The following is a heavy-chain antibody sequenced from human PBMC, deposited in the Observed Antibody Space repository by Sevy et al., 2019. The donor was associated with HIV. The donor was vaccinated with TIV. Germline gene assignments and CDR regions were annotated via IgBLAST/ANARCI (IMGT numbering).Heavy chain of an antibody. Sequence: GGSLRLSCATSEFTFSSYSMNWVRQAPGNGLEWVSSISGGGTYIYYADSVKGRFTISRDNAKNSLSLQMNSLRAEDTAEYYSARGIHDYGDSDRDAFDIWGQGTMVIV. D-gene: IGHD4-17*01. J-gene: IGHJ3*02. V-gene: IGHV3-21*03. CDR3: ARGIHDYGDSDRDAFDI. CDR2: ISGGGTYI. CDR1: EFTFSSYS.